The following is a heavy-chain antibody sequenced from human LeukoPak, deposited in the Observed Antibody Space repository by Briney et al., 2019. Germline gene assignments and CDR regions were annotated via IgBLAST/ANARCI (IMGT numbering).Heavy chain of an antibody. V-gene: IGHV3-30*02. D-gene: IGHD1-14*01. Sequence: GGPLRLSCAASGFTFNGYVMHWVRQAPGKGLEWVAFVHYDGDYKNYTDSVKGRFTISRDNSKNTLYPEMNSLTPEDTAAYYCAKGRAGDVWGKGTTVTVSS. J-gene: IGHJ6*04. CDR2: VHYDGDYK. CDR1: GFTFNGYV. CDR3: AKGRAGDV.